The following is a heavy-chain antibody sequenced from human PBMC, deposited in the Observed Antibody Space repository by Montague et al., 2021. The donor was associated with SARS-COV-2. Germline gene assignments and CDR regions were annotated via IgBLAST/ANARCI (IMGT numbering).Heavy chain of an antibody. J-gene: IGHJ6*02. D-gene: IGHD3-3*01. CDR1: GFTFSFYE. CDR2: ISSSGSTI. V-gene: IGHV3-48*03. CDR3: ARGGTYYDFWSGFYNYYYAMDV. Sequence: SLRLSCAASGFTFSFYEMNWVRQAPGKGLEWVSYISSSGSTIYYPDSVKGRFTISRDHAKNSLYLQMVSLRAEDTAVYFCARGGTYYDFWSGFYNYYYAMDVWGQGTTVTVSS.